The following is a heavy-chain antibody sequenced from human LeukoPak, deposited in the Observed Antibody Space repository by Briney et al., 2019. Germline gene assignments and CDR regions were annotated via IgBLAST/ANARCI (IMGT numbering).Heavy chain of an antibody. J-gene: IGHJ4*02. CDR1: GYTFTGYY. V-gene: IGHV1-18*04. CDR2: ISAYNGNT. Sequence: ASVKVSCKASGYTFTGYYMHWVRQAPGQGLEWMGWISAYNGNTNYAQKLQGRVTMTTDTSTSTAYMELRSLRSDDTAVYYCARDYYDSSGYYYVIFDYWGQGTLVTVSS. CDR3: ARDYYDSSGYYYVIFDY. D-gene: IGHD3-22*01.